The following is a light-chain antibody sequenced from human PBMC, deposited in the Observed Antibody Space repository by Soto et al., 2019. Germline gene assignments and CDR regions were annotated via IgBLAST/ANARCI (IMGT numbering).Light chain of an antibody. Sequence: EIVLTQSPGTLSLYTGERATLSCMASQSVSNNYLAWYQQKPGQAPRLLIYGASNRATGIPDRFSGSGSGTDFTLTISRLEPEGFAVYYCQQYGSSGTFGQVTKVDIK. CDR3: QQYGSSGT. CDR1: QSVSNNY. J-gene: IGKJ1*01. V-gene: IGKV3-20*01. CDR2: GAS.